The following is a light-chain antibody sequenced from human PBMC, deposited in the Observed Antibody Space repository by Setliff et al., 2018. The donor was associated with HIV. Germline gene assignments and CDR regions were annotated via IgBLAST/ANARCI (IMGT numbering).Light chain of an antibody. CDR1: QDIDTW. CDR2: AAS. J-gene: IGKJ4*01. Sequence: DIQMTQSPSSVSASVGDRVTITCRASQDIDTWLAWFQQKPGKAPKLLIYAASSLHSGVPSRFSGSGSGTDFILTISNLQPEDFATYYCQQANSFTTFGGGTKVDIK. V-gene: IGKV1-12*01. CDR3: QQANSFTT.